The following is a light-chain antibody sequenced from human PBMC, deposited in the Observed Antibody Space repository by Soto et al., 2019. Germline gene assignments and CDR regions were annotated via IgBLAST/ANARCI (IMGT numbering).Light chain of an antibody. CDR2: SNN. V-gene: IGLV1-44*01. Sequence: QSVLTQPPSASGTPGQRVTLSCSGSSSNIGRNTVNWYQQLPGTAPKLVISSNNQRPSGVPDRFSGSKAGTSASLAISGLQSEDEADYYCVAWDDSLNGYVVFGGGTKLTVL. CDR1: SSNIGRNT. CDR3: VAWDDSLNGYVV. J-gene: IGLJ2*01.